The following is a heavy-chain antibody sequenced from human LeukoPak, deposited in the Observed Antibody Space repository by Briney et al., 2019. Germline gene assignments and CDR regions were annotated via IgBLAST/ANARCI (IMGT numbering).Heavy chain of an antibody. CDR3: ARDNSVRDEAWWFSP. J-gene: IGHJ5*02. V-gene: IGHV1-46*01. CDR2: ISPSGAST. CDR1: GYTFTGYY. Sequence: ASVKVSCKASGYTFTGYYMHCVRHAPGQGPEWMGVISPSGASTTYAQTFQGRVTLTRDMSTSTDYLELSSLRSEDTAVYYCARDNSVRDEAWWFSPWGQGTLVTVSS. D-gene: IGHD5-24*01.